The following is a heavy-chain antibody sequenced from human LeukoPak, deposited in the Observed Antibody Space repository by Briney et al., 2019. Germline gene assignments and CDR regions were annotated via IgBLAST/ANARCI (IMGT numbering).Heavy chain of an antibody. V-gene: IGHV3-21*01. CDR2: ISSSSSYI. CDR3: ARVEVAMGYFDY. CDR1: GFTFSSYS. D-gene: IGHD5-12*01. J-gene: IGHJ4*02. Sequence: PGGSLRLSRAASGFTFSSYSMNWVRQAPGEGLEWVSSISSSSSYIYYADSVKGRFTISRDNAKNSLYPQMNSLRAEDTAVYYCARVEVAMGYFDYWGQGTLVTVSS.